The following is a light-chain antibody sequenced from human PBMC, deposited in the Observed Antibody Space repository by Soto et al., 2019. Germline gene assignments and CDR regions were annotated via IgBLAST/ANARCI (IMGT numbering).Light chain of an antibody. CDR1: QTVTTY. Sequence: DIQMTQSPSSLSASVGDRVTITCRASQTVTTYLNWYQQKPGEAPKLLIYAASTLHTGVPSRFSGSGSGTDFTLTFSRLEPEDFAVYYCEYYGDSIIFGGGTKVDIK. J-gene: IGKJ4*01. CDR2: AAS. CDR3: EYYGDSII. V-gene: IGKV1-39*02.